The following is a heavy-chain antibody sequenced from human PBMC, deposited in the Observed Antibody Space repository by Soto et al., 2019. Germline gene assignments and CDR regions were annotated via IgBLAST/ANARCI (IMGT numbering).Heavy chain of an antibody. D-gene: IGHD5-18*01. CDR2: IIPILGIA. Sequence: QVQLVQSGAEVKKPGSSVKVSCKASGGTFSSYTISWVRQAPGQGLEWMGRIIPILGIANYAQKFQGRVTITADKSTSTAYMELSSLRSEETAVYYCARGNTAYYYYYYGMDVWGQGTTVTVSS. V-gene: IGHV1-69*02. CDR1: GGTFSSYT. J-gene: IGHJ6*02. CDR3: ARGNTAYYYYYYGMDV.